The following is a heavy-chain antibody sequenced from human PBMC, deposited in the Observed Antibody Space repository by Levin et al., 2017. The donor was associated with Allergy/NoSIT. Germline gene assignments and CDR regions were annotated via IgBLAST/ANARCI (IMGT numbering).Heavy chain of an antibody. V-gene: IGHV3-23*01. CDR2: ISGSGGST. CDR3: AKARLVVPAAPIRDFWSGTPGGDYYYYGMDV. CDR1: GFTFSSYA. J-gene: IGHJ6*02. D-gene: IGHD2-2*01. Sequence: SCAASGFTFSSYAMSWVRQAPGKGLEWVSAISGSGGSTYYADSVKGRFTISRDNSKNTLYLQMNSLRAEDTAVYYCAKARLVVPAAPIRDFWSGTPGGDYYYYGMDVWGQGTTVTVSS.